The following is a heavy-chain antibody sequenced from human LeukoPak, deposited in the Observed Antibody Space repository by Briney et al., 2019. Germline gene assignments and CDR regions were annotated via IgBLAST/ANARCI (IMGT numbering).Heavy chain of an antibody. CDR3: ARDRLAHNSLDAFDI. D-gene: IGHD5-24*01. J-gene: IGHJ3*02. CDR2: IIPIFGTA. V-gene: IGHV1-69*13. Sequence: SVKVSCKASGGTFTSYAISWVRQAPGQGLEWMGGIIPIFGTANYAQKFQGRVTITADESTSTAYMELSSLRSEDTAVYYCARDRLAHNSLDAFDIQGQGTMVTVSS. CDR1: GGTFTSYA.